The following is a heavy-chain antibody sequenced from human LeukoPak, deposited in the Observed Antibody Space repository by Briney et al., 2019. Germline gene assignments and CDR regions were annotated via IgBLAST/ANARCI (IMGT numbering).Heavy chain of an antibody. Sequence: SQTLSLTCTVSGGSISSGGYYWSWIRQDPGKGLEWIGYIYYSGSTYYNPSLKSRVTISVDTSKNQFSLKLSSVTAADTAVYYCARSTGLWFGELSNYFDYWGQGTLVTVSS. CDR3: ARSTGLWFGELSNYFDY. J-gene: IGHJ4*02. CDR2: IYYSGST. D-gene: IGHD3-10*01. CDR1: GGSISSGGYY. V-gene: IGHV4-31*03.